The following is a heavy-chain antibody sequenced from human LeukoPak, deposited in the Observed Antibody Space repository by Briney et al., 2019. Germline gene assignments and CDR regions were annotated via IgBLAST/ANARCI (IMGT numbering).Heavy chain of an antibody. Sequence: GGSLRLSCAASGFTFSSYGMNWVPQAPGKGLVWVSRIASDGSSTTYADSVKGRFSISRDNAKNTLYLQMNSLRVEDTAVYYCARGRPHGNDYWGQGTLVTVSS. V-gene: IGHV3-74*01. J-gene: IGHJ4*02. CDR1: GFTFSSYG. D-gene: IGHD4-23*01. CDR2: IASDGSST. CDR3: ARGRPHGNDY.